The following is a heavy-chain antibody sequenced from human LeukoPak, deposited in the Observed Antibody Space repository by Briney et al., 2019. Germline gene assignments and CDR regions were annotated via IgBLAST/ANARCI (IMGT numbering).Heavy chain of an antibody. CDR3: ARAGYDLLTLAPDPANDY. D-gene: IGHD3-9*01. V-gene: IGHV1-18*04. CDR2: IIAYNGNT. Sequence: ASVKVSCKASGYTFTSYHIHWVRQAPGQGLEWMGWIIAYNGNTNYAQKLQGRVTMTTDTSTSTAYMELRSLRSDDTAVYYCARAGYDLLTLAPDPANDYWGQGTLVTVSS. CDR1: GYTFTSYH. J-gene: IGHJ4*02.